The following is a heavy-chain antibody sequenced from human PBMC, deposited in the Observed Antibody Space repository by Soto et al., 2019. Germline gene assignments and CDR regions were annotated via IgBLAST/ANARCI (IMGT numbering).Heavy chain of an antibody. CDR3: AKSGSSGWYGWFDP. CDR1: GFSLRTSGVG. Sequence: SGPTLVNPTPPLTLTCIFSGFSLRTSGVGVGWIRQPPGKALEWLGFIYWNDDKRYSPSLKSRLTITKDTSKNQVVLTMTNMDPVDTATYYCAKSGSSGWYGWFDPWGQGTRVTVSS. CDR2: IYWNDDK. V-gene: IGHV2-5*01. J-gene: IGHJ5*02. D-gene: IGHD6-19*01.